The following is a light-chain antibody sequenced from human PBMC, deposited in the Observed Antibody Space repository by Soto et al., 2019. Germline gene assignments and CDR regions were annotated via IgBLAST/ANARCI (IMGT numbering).Light chain of an antibody. J-gene: IGKJ1*01. V-gene: IGKV1-5*03. CDR3: QQSWT. CDR2: KAS. Sequence: DIQMTQSPSTLSASVGDRVTITCRASQSISSWLAWYQQKPGKAPKLLIYKASSLESGVPSRFSGSGSGTAFTITISSLQPDDFATYYSQQSWTFGQGTKVEIK. CDR1: QSISSW.